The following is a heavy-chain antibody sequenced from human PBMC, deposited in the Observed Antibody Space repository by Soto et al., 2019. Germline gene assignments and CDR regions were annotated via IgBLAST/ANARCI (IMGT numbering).Heavy chain of an antibody. V-gene: IGHV1-18*04. D-gene: IGHD2-15*01. J-gene: IGHJ6*02. CDR1: GYTFTSYG. Sequence: QGQLVQSGAEVKKPGASVKVSCKASGYTFTSYGISWVRQAPGQGLEWMGWISAKKGNTKYAQKFQGRVTMTTDTSTSTAYMELRSLRSDDTAVDYCAREILSPDFYFHGMDVWGQGTTVTVSS. CDR2: ISAKKGNT. CDR3: AREILSPDFYFHGMDV.